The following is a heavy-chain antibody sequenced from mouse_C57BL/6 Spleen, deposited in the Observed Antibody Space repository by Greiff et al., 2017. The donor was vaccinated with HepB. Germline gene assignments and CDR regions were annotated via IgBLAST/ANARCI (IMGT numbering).Heavy chain of an antibody. J-gene: IGHJ2*01. V-gene: IGHV5-6*01. D-gene: IGHD4-1*01. CDR3: ARELGGY. CDR2: ISSGGSYT. Sequence: EVKLMESGGDLVKPGGSLKLSCAASGFTFSSYGMSWVRQIPDKRLEWVATISSGGSYTYYPDSVKGRFTIARDNAKNTLYLQMSSLKSEDTAMYYCARELGGYWGQGTTLTVSS. CDR1: GFTFSSYG.